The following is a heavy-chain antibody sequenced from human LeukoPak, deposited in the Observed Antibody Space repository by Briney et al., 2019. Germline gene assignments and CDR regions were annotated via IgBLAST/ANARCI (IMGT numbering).Heavy chain of an antibody. V-gene: IGHV3-23*01. J-gene: IGHJ4*02. D-gene: IGHD3-10*01. CDR3: AKDPDTMVRGVIITGGDY. CDR1: GFTFSSYA. Sequence: GGSLRLSCAASGFTFSSYAMSWVRQAPGKGLEGGLAINGSGGSTYYADSVKGRFTISRDNSKNTLYLQMNSLRAEDTAVYYCAKDPDTMVRGVIITGGDYWGQGTLVTVSS. CDR2: INGSGGST.